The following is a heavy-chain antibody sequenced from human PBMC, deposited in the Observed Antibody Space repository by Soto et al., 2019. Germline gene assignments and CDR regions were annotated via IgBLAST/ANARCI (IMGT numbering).Heavy chain of an antibody. J-gene: IGHJ6*02. Sequence: SVKVSCKASGGNFRRYAISWVRPAPGQGLELMGGILPIFGSPSHAQKFQGRVTVTADESTSTAYLELTSLTSEDTAMYYCVFGDCTTTSCSYYFYGLDVWGQGSPVTVSS. V-gene: IGHV1-69*13. D-gene: IGHD2-2*01. CDR1: GGNFRRYA. CDR3: VFGDCTTTSCSYYFYGLDV. CDR2: ILPIFGSP.